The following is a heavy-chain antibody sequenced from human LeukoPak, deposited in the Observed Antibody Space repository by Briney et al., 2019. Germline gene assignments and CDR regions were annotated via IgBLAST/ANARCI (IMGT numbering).Heavy chain of an antibody. V-gene: IGHV3-9*01. J-gene: IGHJ4*02. CDR3: AKAQRTVTTLVDY. CDR2: ISWNSGSI. D-gene: IGHD4-17*01. Sequence: GGSLRLSCAASGFTFDDYAMHSVRQAPGKGLEWVSGISWNSGSIGYADSVKGRFTISRDNAKNSLYLQMNSLRAEDTALYYCAKAQRTVTTLVDYWGQGTLVTVSS. CDR1: GFTFDDYA.